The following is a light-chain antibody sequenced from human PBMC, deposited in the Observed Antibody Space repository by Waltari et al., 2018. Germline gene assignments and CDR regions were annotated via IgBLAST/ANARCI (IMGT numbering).Light chain of an antibody. CDR2: DVS. CDR3: SAFSSSTTGI. CDR1: SSAVGGVKY. J-gene: IGLJ2*01. Sequence: QSALTQPDSGSGSPGQAITISCTATSSAVGGVKYVSWYQQYPGKAPKVIIYDVSSRPSGVSNRFSGSKSGNSASLTISGLQAEDEADYYCSAFSSSTTGIFGGGTRVTVL. V-gene: IGLV2-14*01.